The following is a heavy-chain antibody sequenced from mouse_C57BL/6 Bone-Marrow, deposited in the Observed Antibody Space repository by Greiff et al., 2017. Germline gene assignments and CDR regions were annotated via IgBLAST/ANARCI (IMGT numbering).Heavy chain of an antibody. V-gene: IGHV1-80*01. J-gene: IGHJ2*01. CDR1: GYAFSSYW. D-gene: IGHD1-1*01. Sequence: VQLQQSGAELVKPGASVKISCKASGYAFSSYWMNWVKQRPGKGLEWIGQIYPGDGDTNYNGQFKGKATLTADKSSSTAYMQRSSLTSEDSAVYFWARGGYGSSCFDYWGQGTTLTVSS. CDR3: ARGGYGSSCFDY. CDR2: IYPGDGDT.